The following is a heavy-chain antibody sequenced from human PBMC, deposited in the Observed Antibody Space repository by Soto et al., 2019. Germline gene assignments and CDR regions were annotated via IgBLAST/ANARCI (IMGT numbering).Heavy chain of an antibody. CDR3: AKTLYGLGYCSGGSCYGYFDY. Sequence: GGSLRLSCAASGFTFSSYAISWVRQAPGKGLEWVSAISGSGGSTYYADSVKGRFTISRDNSKNTLYLQMNSLRAEDTAVYYCAKTLYGLGYCSGGSCYGYFDYWGQGTLVTVSS. D-gene: IGHD2-15*01. CDR1: GFTFSSYA. V-gene: IGHV3-23*01. J-gene: IGHJ4*02. CDR2: ISGSGGST.